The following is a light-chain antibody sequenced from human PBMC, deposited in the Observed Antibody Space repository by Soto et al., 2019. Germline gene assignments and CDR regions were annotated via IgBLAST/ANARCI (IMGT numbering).Light chain of an antibody. CDR2: KND. CDR3: AAWDGSLSGWV. J-gene: IGLJ3*02. V-gene: IGLV1-47*01. CDR1: TSSIGSNY. Sequence: QAVVTQPPSASGTPGQRVTISCSGGTSSIGSNYVFWYQQLPGSAPKLLIYKNDQRPSGVPDRFSGSKSGTSASLAISGLRSDDEADYYCAAWDGSLSGWVFGGGTKLTVL.